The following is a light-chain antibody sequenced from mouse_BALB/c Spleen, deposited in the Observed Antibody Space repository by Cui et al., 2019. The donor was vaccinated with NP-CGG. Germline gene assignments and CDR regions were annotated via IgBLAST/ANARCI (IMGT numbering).Light chain of an antibody. CDR3: ALWYSNHWV. Sequence: QAVVTNVSAPTTSPGERVTLTCRSSTGAVTTSNYANWVQEKPDHLFTGLIGGTKNRAPGVPARFSGSLIGDKAALTITGAQTEDEAIYFCALWYSNHWVFGGGTKLTVL. J-gene: IGLJ1*01. V-gene: IGLV1*01. CDR2: GTK. CDR1: TGAVTTSNY.